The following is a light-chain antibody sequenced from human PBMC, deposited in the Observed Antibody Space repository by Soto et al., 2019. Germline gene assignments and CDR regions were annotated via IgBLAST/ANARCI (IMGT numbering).Light chain of an antibody. V-gene: IGLV7-43*01. CDR1: TGEVTSGYV. CDR2: STS. J-gene: IGLJ2*01. Sequence: QTVVTQEPSLTVSPGGTVTLTCASSTGEVTSGYVPNWIQKKPGQAPRSLIFSTSNKHSWTPARFSGSLLGGKAALTLSGVQPEDEAEYYCLLYFSGHVRLFGGGTKLTVL. CDR3: LLYFSGHVRL.